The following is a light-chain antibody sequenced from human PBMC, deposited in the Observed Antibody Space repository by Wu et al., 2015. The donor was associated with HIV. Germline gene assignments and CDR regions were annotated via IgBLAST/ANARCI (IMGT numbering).Light chain of an antibody. CDR2: WAS. V-gene: IGKV1-5*03. J-gene: IGKJ1*01. CDR1: QNIVGF. Sequence: DIQMTQSPSSLSASVGDRVTLSCRASQNIVGFLNWYQQKPGKAPQLLIYWASSLERGAPSRFSGSGSETEFTLTITSLQPDDFATYYCQQYSSYSAWTFGLGTKVEIK. CDR3: QQYSSYSAWT.